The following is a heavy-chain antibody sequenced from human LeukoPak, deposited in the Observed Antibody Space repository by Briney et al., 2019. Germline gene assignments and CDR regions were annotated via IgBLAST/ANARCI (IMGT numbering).Heavy chain of an antibody. CDR1: GGFISSSSYY. CDR3: ARAGVRRTYITMVRGVPDYFDY. CDR2: IYYSGST. V-gene: IGHV4-39*07. J-gene: IGHJ4*02. Sequence: SETLSLTCTVSGGFISSSSYYWGWIRQPPGKGLEWIGSIYYSGSTYYNPSLKSRVTISVDTSKNQFSLILSSVTAADTAVYYCARAGVRRTYITMVRGVPDYFDYWGQGTLVTVSS. D-gene: IGHD3-10*01.